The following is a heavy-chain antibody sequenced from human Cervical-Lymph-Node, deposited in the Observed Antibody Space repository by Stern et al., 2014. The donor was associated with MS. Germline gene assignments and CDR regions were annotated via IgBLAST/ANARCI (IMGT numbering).Heavy chain of an antibody. CDR3: AKDTSPREYYYYGMDV. CDR2: ISYDGSNK. Sequence: VQLVESGGGVVQPGRSLRLSCAASGFTFSSYGLHWVSQAPGKGLEWVAVISYDGSNKDYGYSVKGRFTISRDNSKNTVYLQINSLRAEDTAVHYCAKDTSPREYYYYGMDVWGQGTTVTVSS. V-gene: IGHV3-30*18. CDR1: GFTFSSYG. J-gene: IGHJ6*02. D-gene: IGHD3-16*01.